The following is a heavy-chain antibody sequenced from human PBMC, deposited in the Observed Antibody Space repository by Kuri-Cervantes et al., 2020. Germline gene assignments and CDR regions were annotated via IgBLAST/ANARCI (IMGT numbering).Heavy chain of an antibody. CDR2: ITPFNGNT. Sequence: SVKVSCKASGYTFTYRYLHWVRQAPGQALEWMGWITPFNGNTNYAQKFQDRVTITRDRSMSTAYMELSSLRSEDTAVYYCARGYCSSTSCYIDYWGQGTLVTVSS. D-gene: IGHD2-2*02. CDR1: GYTFTYRY. J-gene: IGHJ4*02. V-gene: IGHV1-45*02. CDR3: ARGYCSSTSCYIDY.